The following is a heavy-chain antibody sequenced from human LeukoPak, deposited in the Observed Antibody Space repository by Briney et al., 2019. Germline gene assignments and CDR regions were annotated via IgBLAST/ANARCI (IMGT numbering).Heavy chain of an antibody. CDR2: INPNSGGT. CDR3: ARGYSRAGHNWFDP. D-gene: IGHD5-18*01. Sequence: GASVKVSCKASGYTFTGYYMHWVRQAPGQGLEWMGWINPNSGGTNYAQKFQGWVTMTRDTSISTAYMELSRLRSDDTAVYYCARGYSRAGHNWFDPWGQGTLVTVSS. CDR1: GYTFTGYY. V-gene: IGHV1-2*04. J-gene: IGHJ5*02.